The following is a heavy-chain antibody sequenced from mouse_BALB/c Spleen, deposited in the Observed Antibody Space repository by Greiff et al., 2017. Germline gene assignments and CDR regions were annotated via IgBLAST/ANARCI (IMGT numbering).Heavy chain of an antibody. J-gene: IGHJ1*01. CDR3: ARIDNYYRYDVTGWYFDV. CDR2: IWSGGST. CDR1: GFSLTSYC. D-gene: IGHD2-14*01. Sequence: QVQLKESGPGLVQPSQSLSITCTVSGFSLTSYCVHWVRQSPGKGLEWLGVIWSGGSTDYNAAFISRLSISKDNAKSQVFFKMNSLQATDTAIYYCARIDNYYRYDVTGWYFDVWGAGTTVTVSS. V-gene: IGHV2-2*02.